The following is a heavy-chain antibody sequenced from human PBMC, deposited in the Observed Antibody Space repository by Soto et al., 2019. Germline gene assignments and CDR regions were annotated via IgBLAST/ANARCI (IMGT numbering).Heavy chain of an antibody. V-gene: IGHV1-3*01. CDR2: INAGNGNT. J-gene: IGHJ6*02. Sequence: ASVKVSCKASGYTFTSYAMHWVRQAPGQRPEWMGWINAGNGNTKYSQKFQGRVTITRDTSASTAYMELSSLGSEDTAVYYCAREGSYSPGGMDVWGQGTTVTVSS. D-gene: IGHD6-13*01. CDR3: AREGSYSPGGMDV. CDR1: GYTFTSYA.